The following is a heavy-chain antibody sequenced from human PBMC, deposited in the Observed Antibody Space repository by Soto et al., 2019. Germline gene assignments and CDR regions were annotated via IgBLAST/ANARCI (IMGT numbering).Heavy chain of an antibody. CDR3: ANSASGGYYQFDY. J-gene: IGHJ4*02. Sequence: KTSETLSLTCTVFGGSIDSYYWSWIRQAPGKGLEWIGHISDSGTTNYNPSLGSRVTISVDTSRKSFSLKLSSVTAADTAVYYCANSASGGYYQFDYWGQGTLVTVSS. CDR1: GGSIDSYY. V-gene: IGHV4-59*12. D-gene: IGHD3-22*01. CDR2: ISDSGTT.